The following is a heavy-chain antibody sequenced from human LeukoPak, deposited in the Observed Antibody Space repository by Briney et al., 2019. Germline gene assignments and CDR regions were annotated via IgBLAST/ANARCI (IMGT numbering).Heavy chain of an antibody. CDR2: ISGSGIDT. CDR1: GFMFSSYG. CDR3: ARSEKLLWFGELLSYFDY. V-gene: IGHV3-23*01. D-gene: IGHD3-10*01. Sequence: GGSLRLSCAASGFMFSSYGMNWVRQAPGKGMEWVAGISGSGIDTDYADSVKGRFTISRDNSKNTLYLQMNSLRAEDTAVYYCARSEKLLWFGELLSYFDYWGQGTLVTVSS. J-gene: IGHJ4*02.